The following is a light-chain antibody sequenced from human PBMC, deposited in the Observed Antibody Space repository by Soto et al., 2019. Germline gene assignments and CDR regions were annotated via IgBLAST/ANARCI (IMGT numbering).Light chain of an antibody. Sequence: QSALTQPRSVSGSPGQSVTISCTGTSSDFGGYNYVSWYQHHPGKAPKLMIYDVSERPSGVPDRFSGSKSGNTASLTISGLQAEDEGDYYCCSYAGTFYGFGTGTKLTVL. V-gene: IGLV2-11*01. CDR1: SSDFGGYNY. CDR3: CSYAGTFYG. J-gene: IGLJ1*01. CDR2: DVS.